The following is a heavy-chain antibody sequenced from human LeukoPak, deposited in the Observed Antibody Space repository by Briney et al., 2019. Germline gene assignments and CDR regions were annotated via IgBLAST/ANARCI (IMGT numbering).Heavy chain of an antibody. Sequence: PGGSLRLSCAASGFTFSSYWMSWVRQAPGKGLEWVANIKQDGSEKYYVDSLKGRFTISRDNAKNSLYLQMNSLRAEDTAVYYCARDQLSIHRFDWPPPDAFDIWGQGTMVTVSS. CDR1: GFTFSSYW. J-gene: IGHJ3*02. V-gene: IGHV3-7*01. CDR2: IKQDGSEK. CDR3: ARDQLSIHRFDWPPPDAFDI. D-gene: IGHD3-9*01.